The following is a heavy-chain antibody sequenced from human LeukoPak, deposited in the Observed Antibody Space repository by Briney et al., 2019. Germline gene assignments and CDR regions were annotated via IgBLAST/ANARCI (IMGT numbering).Heavy chain of an antibody. V-gene: IGHV4-59*11. CDR1: GGSISSHY. D-gene: IGHD6-6*01. CDR2: IYYSGST. CDR3: ARGQQLVRHYYYYMDV. J-gene: IGHJ6*03. Sequence: PSETLSLTCTVSGGSISSHYWSWIRQPPGKGLEWIGYIYYSGSTNYNPSLKSRVTISVDTSKNQFSLKLSSVTAADTAVYYCARGQQLVRHYYYYMDVWGKGTTVTVSS.